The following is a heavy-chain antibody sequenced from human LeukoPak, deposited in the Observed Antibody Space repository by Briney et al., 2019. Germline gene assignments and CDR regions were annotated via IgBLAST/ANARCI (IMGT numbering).Heavy chain of an antibody. CDR3: ANHQLEYSGYDEALRYYYYMDV. V-gene: IGHV3-48*04. D-gene: IGHD5-12*01. J-gene: IGHJ6*03. CDR2: ISSSGSTI. Sequence: GGSLRLSCAASGFTFSSYGMSWVRQAPGKGLEWVSYISSSGSTIYYADSVKGRFTISRDNAKNSLYLQMNSLRAEDTAVYYCANHQLEYSGYDEALRYYYYMDVWGKGTTVTVSS. CDR1: GFTFSSYG.